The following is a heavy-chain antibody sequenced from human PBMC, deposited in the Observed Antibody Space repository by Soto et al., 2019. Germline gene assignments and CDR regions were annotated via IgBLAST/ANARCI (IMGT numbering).Heavy chain of an antibody. CDR1: GFTFTSYW. CDR2: IYPGDSDS. J-gene: IGHJ4*02. CDR3: AKHEGYCSTTTCSNFDY. V-gene: IGHV5-51*01. D-gene: IGHD2-2*01. Sequence: GESLKISCKGSGFTFTSYWIAWVRQMPGKGLEWMGIIYPGDSDSSYSPSFQGQVTISADKSIDTAYLHWSSLKASDTAIYYCAKHEGYCSTTTCSNFDYWAREPWSPSPQ.